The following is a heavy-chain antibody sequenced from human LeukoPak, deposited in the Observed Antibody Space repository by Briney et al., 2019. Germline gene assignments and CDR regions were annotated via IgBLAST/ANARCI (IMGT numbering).Heavy chain of an antibody. V-gene: IGHV3-23*01. CDR2: ISDSGDIT. CDR3: AKDASRRDGWYFFDH. D-gene: IGHD5-24*01. CDR1: GFAFSSHA. J-gene: IGHJ4*02. Sequence: SGGSLRLSCAASGFAFSSHAMGWVRQAPGKGLEWVSVISDSGDITYYADSVKGRFTISRDNSKNTLYLQMISLRAEDTAVYYCAKDASRRDGWYFFDHWGQGTLVAVSS.